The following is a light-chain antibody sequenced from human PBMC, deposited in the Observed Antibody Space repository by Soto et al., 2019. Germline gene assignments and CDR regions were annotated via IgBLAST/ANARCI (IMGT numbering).Light chain of an antibody. CDR1: QSVSSSY. J-gene: IGKJ1*01. Sequence: ESVLTQSPGTLSLSPGERATLSCRASQSVSSSYLAWYQQKPGQAPRLLIYGASSRATGIPDRFSGSGSGTDFNLTISRLEPEDFAVYYCQQYGSSPRTFGQGTKVEIK. CDR3: QQYGSSPRT. CDR2: GAS. V-gene: IGKV3-20*01.